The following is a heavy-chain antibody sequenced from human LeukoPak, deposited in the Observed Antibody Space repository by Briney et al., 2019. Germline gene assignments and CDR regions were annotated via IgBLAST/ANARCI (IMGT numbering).Heavy chain of an antibody. CDR2: ISSSSSYI. V-gene: IGHV3-21*01. Sequence: GGSLRLSCAASGFTFSSYSMNWVRQAPGKGLEWVSSISSSSSYIYYADSVKGRFTISRDNAKNSLYLQMNSLRAEDTAVYYCAGVVAATPNFDYWGQGTLVTVSS. CDR3: AGVVAATPNFDY. D-gene: IGHD2-15*01. J-gene: IGHJ4*02. CDR1: GFTFSSYS.